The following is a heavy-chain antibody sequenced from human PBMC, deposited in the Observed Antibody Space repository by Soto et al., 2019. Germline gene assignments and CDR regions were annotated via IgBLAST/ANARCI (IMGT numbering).Heavy chain of an antibody. CDR2: IYYSWRT. V-gene: IGHV4-59*08. D-gene: IGHD3-22*01. Sequence: PSEPLPLTCTVSSRSLSSYLLSWIRLPPGKGLDWIGYIYYSWRTDYNPSLKSRVTISVDTSKNQFSLKLSSVTAADTAMYYCERLVSDSAKSAFDAWGQGKMVTVSS. CDR3: ERLVSDSAKSAFDA. CDR1: SRSLSSYL. J-gene: IGHJ3*01.